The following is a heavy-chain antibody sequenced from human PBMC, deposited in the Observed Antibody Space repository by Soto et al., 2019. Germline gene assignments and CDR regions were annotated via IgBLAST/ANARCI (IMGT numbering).Heavy chain of an antibody. CDR3: TRDSGDSARYYNYGMDV. CDR1: GFTFGDYI. J-gene: IGHJ6*02. V-gene: IGHV3-49*04. D-gene: IGHD2-21*02. Sequence: AGGSLRLSCRASGFTFGDYIMTWVRQAPGKGLEWVGFIRSKAYGERTEYAASVKGRFTISRDDSGGIAYLQMNGLKPEDTAVYYCTRDSGDSARYYNYGMDVWGQGTTVTVSS. CDR2: IRSKAYGERT.